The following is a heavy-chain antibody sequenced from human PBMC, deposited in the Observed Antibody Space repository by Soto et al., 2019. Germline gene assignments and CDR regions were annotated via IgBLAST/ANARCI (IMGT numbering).Heavy chain of an antibody. Sequence: GSPRPSCVGSGFTFSTYSINWVRQAPGKGLEWVSSISSRSDHYYADSAKGRFTISRDNAKNSVSLQMNSLRAEDTAVYYCAREYAAWPLAYGLDVWGQGTTVTVSS. CDR3: AREYAAWPLAYGLDV. CDR2: ISSRSDH. CDR1: GFTFSTYS. J-gene: IGHJ6*02. V-gene: IGHV3-21*01. D-gene: IGHD2-8*01.